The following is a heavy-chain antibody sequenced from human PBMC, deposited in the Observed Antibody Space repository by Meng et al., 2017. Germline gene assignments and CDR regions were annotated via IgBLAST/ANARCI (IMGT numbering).Heavy chain of an antibody. Sequence: ASVKVSCKASGYTFTSYGISWVRQAPGQGLEWMGWISAYNGNTNYAQKLQGRVTMTTDTSTSTAYMELRSLRSDDTAVYYCARDRKYYDILTGYSLAFDIWGQGTMVTVSS. CDR3: ARDRKYYDILTGYSLAFDI. D-gene: IGHD3-9*01. CDR2: ISAYNGNT. CDR1: GYTFTSYG. J-gene: IGHJ3*02. V-gene: IGHV1-18*01.